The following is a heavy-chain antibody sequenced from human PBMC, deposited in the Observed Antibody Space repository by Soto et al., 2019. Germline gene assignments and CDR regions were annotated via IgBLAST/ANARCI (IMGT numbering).Heavy chain of an antibody. V-gene: IGHV1-8*01. J-gene: IGHJ6*02. CDR1: GYTFTSYD. Sequence: QVQLVQSGAEVKKPGASVKVSCKASGYTFTSYDINWVRQATGQGLEWMGWMNPNSGNTGYAQKFQGRVTMTRNTSISTAYMELSSPRSEDTAVYYCARGRFYGYDYYYGMDVWGQGTTVTVSS. CDR2: MNPNSGNT. CDR3: ARGRFYGYDYYYGMDV. D-gene: IGHD5-18*01.